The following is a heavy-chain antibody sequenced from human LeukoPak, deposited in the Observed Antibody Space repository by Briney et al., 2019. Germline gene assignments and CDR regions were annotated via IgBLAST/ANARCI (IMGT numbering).Heavy chain of an antibody. CDR1: GGSISRNSYY. D-gene: IGHD6-19*01. V-gene: IGHV4-39*01. J-gene: IGHJ4*02. Sequence: SETLSLTCTVSGGSISRNSYYWGWIRQPPGKGLEWIGSIYYSGSTYHNPSLKSQVTISVDTSKNQFSLKLSSVTAADTAVYYCARHLSGWYYFDYWGQGTLVTVSS. CDR2: IYYSGST. CDR3: ARHLSGWYYFDY.